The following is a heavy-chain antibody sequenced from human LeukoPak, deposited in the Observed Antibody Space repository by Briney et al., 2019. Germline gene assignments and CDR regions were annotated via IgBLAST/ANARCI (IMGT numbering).Heavy chain of an antibody. D-gene: IGHD5-18*01. V-gene: IGHV4-39*07. CDR1: GGSISSSPYY. Sequence: SETLSLTCTVSGGSISSSPYYWGWIRQPPGKGLESIGSIYYSGTTHYNPSLESRVTISVDTSKNQFSLKLASVTAADTAIYYCAKGAGGFSYYNWFDPWGQGTLVTVSS. CDR2: IYYSGTT. J-gene: IGHJ5*02. CDR3: AKGAGGFSYYNWFDP.